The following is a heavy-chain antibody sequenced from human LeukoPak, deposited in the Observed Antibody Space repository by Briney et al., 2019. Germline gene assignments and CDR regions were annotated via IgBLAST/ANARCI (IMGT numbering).Heavy chain of an antibody. CDR3: AGRRPFPY. J-gene: IGHJ4*02. D-gene: IGHD3-16*01. CDR2: VSHSVDT. V-gene: IGHV4/OR15-8*02. Sequence: SETLSLTCDVSGDSNDDINTCCWWTWVRQSPGKGLEWIGEVSHSVDTNYNPSLKSRVAISLDKSKKQFSLRVNFVTAADTAVYYCAGRRPFPYWGQGLLVTVS. CDR1: GDSNDDINTCCW.